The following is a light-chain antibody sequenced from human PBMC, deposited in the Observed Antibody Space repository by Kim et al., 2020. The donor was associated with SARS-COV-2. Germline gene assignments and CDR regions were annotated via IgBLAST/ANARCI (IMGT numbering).Light chain of an antibody. V-gene: IGKV3-20*01. J-gene: IGKJ4*01. CDR2: GAS. CDR3: HQHATLPLT. Sequence: SPGEKVTPCRRASQCFCNPYLAWQQQQFRQSPRLLICGASTRATGVPDRFSGSGSGTDFTLTISRLEPEDVAVYYCHQHATLPLTFGVGTKVDIK. CDR1: QCFCNPY.